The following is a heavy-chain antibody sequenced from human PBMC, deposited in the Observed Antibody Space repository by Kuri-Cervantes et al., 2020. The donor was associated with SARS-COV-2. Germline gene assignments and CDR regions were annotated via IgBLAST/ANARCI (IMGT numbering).Heavy chain of an antibody. Sequence: SSASAGLTFSCYAMHGVRPAPGKGLERVAVISYDGSNKYYADSVKGRFTISRDNSKNTLYLQMNSLRAEDTAVYYCARSGVTVGATSCYYYYYGMDVWGQGTTVTVSS. CDR2: ISYDGSNK. CDR1: GLTFSCYA. CDR3: ARSGVTVGATSCYYYYYGMDV. V-gene: IGHV3-30-3*01. D-gene: IGHD1-26*01. J-gene: IGHJ6*02.